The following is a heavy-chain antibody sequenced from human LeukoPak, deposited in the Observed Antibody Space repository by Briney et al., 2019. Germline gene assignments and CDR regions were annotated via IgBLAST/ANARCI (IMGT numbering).Heavy chain of an antibody. V-gene: IGHV3-30*18. CDR1: GFTFSSYG. CDR3: AKDRGKYQLLVEFDY. CDR2: ISYDGSNK. Sequence: QPGRSLRLSCAASGFTFSSYGMHWVRRAPGKGLEWVAVISYDGSNKYYADSVKGRFTISRDNSKNTLYLQMNSLRAEDTAVYYCAKDRGKYQLLVEFDYWGQGTLVTVSS. D-gene: IGHD2-2*01. J-gene: IGHJ4*02.